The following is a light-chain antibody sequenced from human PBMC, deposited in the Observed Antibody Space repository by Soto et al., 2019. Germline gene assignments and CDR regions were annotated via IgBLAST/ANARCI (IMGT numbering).Light chain of an antibody. CDR2: GAS. CDR3: QQYGSSPFT. CDR1: QSVSSSY. V-gene: IGKV3-20*01. Sequence: EIVLTQSPGTLPLSPGERATLSCRASQSVSSSYLVWYQQKPGQAPRPLIYGASTRATGITDRFSGSGSGTDFTLTISRLEPEDFAVYYCQQYGSSPFTFGQGTKLQIK. J-gene: IGKJ2*01.